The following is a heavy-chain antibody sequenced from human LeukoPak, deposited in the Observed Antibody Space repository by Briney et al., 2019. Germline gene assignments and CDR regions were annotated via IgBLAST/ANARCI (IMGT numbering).Heavy chain of an antibody. J-gene: IGHJ3*02. CDR1: GFTFSSYG. CDR2: IWYDGSNK. CDR3: ARDSPRLFALDI. V-gene: IGHV3-33*01. Sequence: GGSLRLSCAASGFTFSSYGMHWVRQAPGKGLEWVAVIWYDGSNKYYADSVKGRSTISRDNSKNTLYLQMNSLRAEDTAVYYCARDSPRLFALDIWGQGTMVTVSS.